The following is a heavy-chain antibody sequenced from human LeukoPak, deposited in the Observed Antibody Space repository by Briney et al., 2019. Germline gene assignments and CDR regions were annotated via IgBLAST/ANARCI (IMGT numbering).Heavy chain of an antibody. CDR3: ARVSRYSEDY. D-gene: IGHD6-13*01. J-gene: IGHJ4*02. Sequence: PSETLSLTCTVSGGSISSSSYYWGWIRQPPGKGLEWIGSIYYSGSTYYNPSLKSRVTISVDTSKNQFSLKLSSVTAADTAVYYCARVSRYSEDYWGQGTLVTVSS. CDR2: IYYSGST. CDR1: GGSISSSSYY. V-gene: IGHV4-39*07.